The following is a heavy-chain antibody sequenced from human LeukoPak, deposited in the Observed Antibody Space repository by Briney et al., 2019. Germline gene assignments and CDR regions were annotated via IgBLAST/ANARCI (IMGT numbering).Heavy chain of an antibody. Sequence: SETLSLTCAVSGGSISSGGYSWSWIRQPPGKGLEWIGYTYYSGSTYYNPSLKSRVTISVDTSKNQFSLKLSSVTAADTAVYYCARGGGVPDYWGQGTLVTVSS. D-gene: IGHD2-8*02. CDR1: GGSISSGGYS. V-gene: IGHV4-30-4*07. CDR3: ARGGGVPDY. CDR2: TYYSGST. J-gene: IGHJ4*02.